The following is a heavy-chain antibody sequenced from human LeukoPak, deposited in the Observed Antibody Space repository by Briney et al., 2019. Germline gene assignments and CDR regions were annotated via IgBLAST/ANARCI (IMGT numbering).Heavy chain of an antibody. D-gene: IGHD2-15*01. J-gene: IGHJ3*02. CDR2: IYYSGST. V-gene: IGHV4-31*03. CDR1: GGSISSGGYY. Sequence: SETLSLTCTVSGGSISSGGYYWSWIRQHPGKGLEWIGYIYYSGSTYYNPSLKSRVTISVDTSKNQFSLKLSSVTAADTAVYYCARDSRLLSTDFDIWGQGTMVTVSS. CDR3: ARDSRLLSTDFDI.